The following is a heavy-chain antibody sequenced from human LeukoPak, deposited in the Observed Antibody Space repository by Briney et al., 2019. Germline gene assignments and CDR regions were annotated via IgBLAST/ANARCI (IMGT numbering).Heavy chain of an antibody. CDR1: GFTFSSYA. CDR2: IWYDGSNK. J-gene: IGHJ4*02. D-gene: IGHD6-6*01. CDR3: ARGYSSSSY. Sequence: GGSLRLSCAASGFTFSSYAMSWVRQAPGKGLEWVAVIWYDGSNKYYADSVKGRFTISRDNSKNTLYLQMNSLRAEDTAVYYCARGYSSSSYWGQGTLVTVSS. V-gene: IGHV3-33*08.